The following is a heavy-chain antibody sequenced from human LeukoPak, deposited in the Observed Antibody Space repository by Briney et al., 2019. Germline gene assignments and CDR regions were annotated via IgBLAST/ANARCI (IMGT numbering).Heavy chain of an antibody. CDR2: VYYTGST. CDR1: GGSIRGSSHY. V-gene: IGHV4-39*07. CDR3: ARDSPIWFGDFLSSDAFDI. D-gene: IGHD3-10*01. J-gene: IGHJ3*02. Sequence: SETLSLTCTVSGGSIRGSSHYWGWIRLPPGMGPEWIGNVYYTGSTYYNPSLESRVTISVDTSKNQFSLKLTSVTAADTAIYYCARDSPIWFGDFLSSDAFDIWGQGTVVTVSS.